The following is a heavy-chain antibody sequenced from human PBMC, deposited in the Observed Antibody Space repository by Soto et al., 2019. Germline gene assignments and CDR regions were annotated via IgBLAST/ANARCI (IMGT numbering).Heavy chain of an antibody. CDR3: AKNVWGITIFGGMDV. CDR2: ISGSGGST. V-gene: IGHV3-23*01. CDR1: GFTFSSYA. Sequence: PGGSLRLSCAASGFTFSSYAMSWVRQAPWKGLEWVSAISGSGGSTYYADSVKGRFTISRDNSKNTLYLQMNSLRAEDTAVYYCAKNVWGITIFGGMDVWGQGTTVTVSS. J-gene: IGHJ6*02. D-gene: IGHD3-9*01.